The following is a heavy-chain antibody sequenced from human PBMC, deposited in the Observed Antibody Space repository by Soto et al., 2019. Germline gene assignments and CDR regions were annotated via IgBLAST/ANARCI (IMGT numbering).Heavy chain of an antibody. Sequence: QLQLQESDSRLVKPSQTLSLTCAVSGGSISRAGYSWSWIRQSPGKGLEWIGYIYNSGSTFYNPSLKSRLTISVDRSKNQLSLQLNSVTAAATAVYYCASSRVVTTYFDYWGQGTLVTVSS. CDR1: GGSISRAGYS. CDR3: ASSRVVTTYFDY. D-gene: IGHD2-21*02. J-gene: IGHJ4*02. CDR2: IYNSGST. V-gene: IGHV4-30-2*06.